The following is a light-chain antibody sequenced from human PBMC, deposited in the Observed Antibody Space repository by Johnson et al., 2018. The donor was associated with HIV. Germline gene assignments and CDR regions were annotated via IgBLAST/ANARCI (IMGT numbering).Light chain of an antibody. J-gene: IGLJ1*01. CDR1: SSNIGNNY. CDR3: GTLDSSLSAYV. V-gene: IGLV1-51*01. Sequence: QSVLTQPPSVSAAPGQKVTIFCSGSSSNIGNNYVSWYQQLPGTAPKLLIYDNNKRPSGIPDRFSGSKSGKSDTLGITGLQTGDEADYYCGTLDSSLSAYVFGTGTKVTVL. CDR2: DNN.